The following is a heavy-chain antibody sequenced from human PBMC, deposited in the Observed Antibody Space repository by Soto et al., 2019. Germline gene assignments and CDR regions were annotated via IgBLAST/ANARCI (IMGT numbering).Heavy chain of an antibody. Sequence: EVQLVESGGGLVQPGESRRVSCGASGFTFSSHWMHWVRQAPGKGLVWVSRIKTDGSSTNYGDSVKGRLTISRDNAKNTMYLEMNSLRAEDTAVYYWARGVPNPYGFDVWGQGTTVTVSS. CDR1: GFTFSSHW. D-gene: IGHD2-8*01. J-gene: IGHJ3*01. CDR3: ARGVPNPYGFDV. CDR2: IKTDGSST. V-gene: IGHV3-74*01.